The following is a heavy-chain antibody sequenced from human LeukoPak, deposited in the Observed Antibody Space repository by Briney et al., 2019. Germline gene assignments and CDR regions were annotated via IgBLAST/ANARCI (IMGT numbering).Heavy chain of an antibody. D-gene: IGHD5-24*01. CDR2: IDLSGSTL. J-gene: IGHJ3*02. V-gene: IGHV3-48*01. CDR1: GFTFSSYT. CDR3: AREMATGLGAFDI. Sequence: GGSLRLSCAASGFTFSSYTMNWVRQAPGKGLEWVSYIDLSGSTLYYVDSVKGRFTISRDNSKNTLYLQMNSLRAEDTAVYYCAREMATGLGAFDIWSQGTMVTVSS.